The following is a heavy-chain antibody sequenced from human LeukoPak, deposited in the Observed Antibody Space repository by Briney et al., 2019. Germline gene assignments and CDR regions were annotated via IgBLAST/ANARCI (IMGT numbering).Heavy chain of an antibody. CDR2: ISYDGSNK. Sequence: GGSLRLSCAASGFTFSSYGMHWVRQAPGKGRERVAVISYDGSNKYYADSVKGRFTISRDNSKNTLYLQMNSLRAEDTAVYYCAKDPPYYYYYGMDVWGQGTTVTVSS. J-gene: IGHJ6*02. V-gene: IGHV3-30*18. CDR3: AKDPPYYYYYGMDV. CDR1: GFTFSSYG.